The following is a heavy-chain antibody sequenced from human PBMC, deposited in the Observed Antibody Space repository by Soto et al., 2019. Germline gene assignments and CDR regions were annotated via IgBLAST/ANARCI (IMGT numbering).Heavy chain of an antibody. D-gene: IGHD1-26*01. CDR2: LYWNDGR. J-gene: IGHJ4*02. CDR1: GFSLSSIGVA. CDR3: AHSASVPCCYYFDS. Sequence: SGPTLVNPTQTLTLTCTFSGFSLSSIGVAVGWIRQPPGKALEWLALLYWNDGRRYSPSLKSRLTITKDTSKNQVVLTMTNMDPADTATYYCAHSASVPCCYYFDSWGQGTLVTVSS. V-gene: IGHV2-5*01.